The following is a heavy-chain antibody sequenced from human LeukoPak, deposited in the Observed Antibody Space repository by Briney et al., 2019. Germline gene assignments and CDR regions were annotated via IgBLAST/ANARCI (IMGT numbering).Heavy chain of an antibody. CDR1: RFTFTNYW. CDR3: AKGTMERDY. D-gene: IGHD3-3*01. Sequence: GGSLRLSCVASRFTFTNYWMGWVRQAPGKGLEWVANIDQYESEKYYVDSVKGRFTISRDNAKNSLYLQMNSLRTEDTAVYYCAKGTMERDYWGQGTLVTVSS. J-gene: IGHJ4*02. V-gene: IGHV3-7*03. CDR2: IDQYESEK.